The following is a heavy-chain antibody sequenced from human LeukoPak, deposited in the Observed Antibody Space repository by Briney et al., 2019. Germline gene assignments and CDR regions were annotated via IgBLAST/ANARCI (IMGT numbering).Heavy chain of an antibody. CDR1: GYTFTGYY. CDR3: ATDHTDMYTGFDY. Sequence: ASVKVSCKASGYTFTGYYMHWVRQAPGQGLEWMGKINPSNGGTNYAQKFQGRVTMTRDTSISTAYMELNSLRSDDTAAYYCATDHTDMYTGFDYWGQGTLVTVSS. CDR2: INPSNGGT. J-gene: IGHJ4*02. D-gene: IGHD5-18*01. V-gene: IGHV1-2*02.